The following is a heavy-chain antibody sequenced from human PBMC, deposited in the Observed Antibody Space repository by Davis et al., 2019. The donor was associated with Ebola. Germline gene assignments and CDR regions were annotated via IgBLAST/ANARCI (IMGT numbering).Heavy chain of an antibody. CDR3: ARGRLLGDY. CDR1: GGTFTNYA. CDR2: INTNTGNP. J-gene: IGHJ4*02. Sequence: ASVKVSCKTSGGTFTNYAVNWVRQAPGQGLEWMGWINTNTGNPTYAQGFTGRFVFSLDTSVSTAYLQISSLKAEDTAVYYCARGRLLGDYWGQGTLVTVSS. V-gene: IGHV7-4-1*02. D-gene: IGHD2-15*01.